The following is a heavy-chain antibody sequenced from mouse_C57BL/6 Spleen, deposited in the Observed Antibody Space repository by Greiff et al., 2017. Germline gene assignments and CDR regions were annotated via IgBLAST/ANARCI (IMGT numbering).Heavy chain of an antibody. Sequence: EVQLVESGGDLVKPGGSLKLSCAASGFTFSSYGMSWVRQTPDKRLEWVATISSGGSYTYYPDSVKGRFTISSDNAKNTLYLQMSSLKSENTAMYYCARPSYYYGSSSWFAYWGQGTLVTVSA. CDR2: ISSGGSYT. J-gene: IGHJ3*01. D-gene: IGHD1-1*01. CDR3: ARPSYYYGSSSWFAY. CDR1: GFTFSSYG. V-gene: IGHV5-6*01.